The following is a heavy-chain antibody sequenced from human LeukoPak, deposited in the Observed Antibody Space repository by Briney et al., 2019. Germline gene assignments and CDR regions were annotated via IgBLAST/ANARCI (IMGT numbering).Heavy chain of an antibody. J-gene: IGHJ5*02. CDR2: IWYDGSNK. Sequence: GRSLRLSCAASGFTFSSYGMHWVRQAPGKGLEWVAVIWYDGSNKYYADSVKGRFTISRDNSKNTLYLQMNSLRAEDTAVYYCAKDLSIAAAGSGWFDPWGQGTLVTVSS. CDR3: AKDLSIAAAGSGWFDP. D-gene: IGHD6-13*01. CDR1: GFTFSSYG. V-gene: IGHV3-33*06.